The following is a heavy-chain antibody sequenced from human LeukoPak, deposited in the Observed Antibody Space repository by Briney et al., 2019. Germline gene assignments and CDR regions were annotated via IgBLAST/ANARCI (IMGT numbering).Heavy chain of an antibody. V-gene: IGHV4-31*03. CDR1: GGSISSGGYY. CDR3: ARVFGGGDSENWFDP. D-gene: IGHD2-21*02. J-gene: IGHJ5*02. Sequence: SETLSLTCTVSGGSISSGGYYWSRIRQHPGKGLEWIGYIYYSGSTYYNPSLKSRVTISVDTSKNQFSLKLSSVTAADTAVYYCARVFGGGDSENWFDPWGQGTLVTVSS. CDR2: IYYSGST.